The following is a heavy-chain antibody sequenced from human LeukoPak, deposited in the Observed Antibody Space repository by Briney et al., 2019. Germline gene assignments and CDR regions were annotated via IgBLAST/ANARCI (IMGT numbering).Heavy chain of an antibody. CDR1: GFTFRSYE. CDR3: ARVIAAAGRNWFDP. D-gene: IGHD6-13*01. J-gene: IGHJ5*02. V-gene: IGHV3-48*03. Sequence: GGSLRLSCAASGFTFRSYEMNWVRQAPGKGLEWVSYISSSGSTIYYADSVKGRFTISRDNAKNSLYLQMNSLRAEDTAVYYCARVIAAAGRNWFDPWGQGTLVTVSS. CDR2: ISSSGSTI.